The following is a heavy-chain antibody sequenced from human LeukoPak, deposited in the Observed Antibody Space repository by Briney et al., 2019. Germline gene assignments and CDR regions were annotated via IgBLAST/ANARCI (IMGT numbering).Heavy chain of an antibody. CDR2: ITASGTAM. D-gene: IGHD1-26*01. J-gene: IGHJ4*02. Sequence: GGSLRLSCAASGFTFSSYSMNWVRPAPGKGLEWVSHITASGTAMFYADSVKGRFTISRDNAKNSLYLQMNSLRDEDTAVYYCASSGSYRFDYWGQGTLVTVSS. CDR3: ASSGSYRFDY. CDR1: GFTFSSYS. V-gene: IGHV3-48*02.